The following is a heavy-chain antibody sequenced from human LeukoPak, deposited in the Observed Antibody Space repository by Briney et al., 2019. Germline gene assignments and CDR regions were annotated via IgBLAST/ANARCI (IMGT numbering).Heavy chain of an antibody. CDR1: GYTFTSYD. CDR2: MNPNSGNT. CDR3: ARRPTMVRGNWFDP. J-gene: IGHJ5*02. Sequence: ASVKVSCKASGYTFTSYDINGVRQATGQGLEWMGWMNPNSGNTGYAQKFQGRVPMTRNTSISTVYMELSSLTSEDTAVYYCARRPTMVRGNWFDPWGQGTLVTVSS. V-gene: IGHV1-8*01. D-gene: IGHD3-10*01.